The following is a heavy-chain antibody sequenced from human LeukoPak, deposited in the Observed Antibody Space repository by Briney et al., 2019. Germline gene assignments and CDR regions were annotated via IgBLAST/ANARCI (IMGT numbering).Heavy chain of an antibody. CDR2: ITNSGNSK. J-gene: IGHJ4*02. CDR1: EFTFSSYS. CDR3: ARAVSSGYDPFDY. Sequence: GGSLRLSCAASEFTFSSYSMNWVRQAPGKGLEWVSYITNSGNSKSYADSVKGRFTISRDNTKNSLYLQMNGLRAEDTAVYYCARAVSSGYDPFDYWGQGTLVTVSS. D-gene: IGHD3-22*01. V-gene: IGHV3-48*01.